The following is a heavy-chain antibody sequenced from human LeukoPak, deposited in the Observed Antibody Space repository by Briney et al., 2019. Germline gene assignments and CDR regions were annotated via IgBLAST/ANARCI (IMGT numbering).Heavy chain of an antibody. CDR1: GGTFSSYA. J-gene: IGHJ4*02. D-gene: IGHD4-17*01. Sequence: SVKVSCKASGGTFSSYAISWVRQAPRQGLEWMGGIIPIFGTANYAQKFQGRVTITADESTSTAYMELSSLRSEDTAVYYCARGRTKPTVTTFDYWGQGTLVTVSS. CDR3: ARGRTKPTVTTFDY. CDR2: IIPIFGTA. V-gene: IGHV1-69*13.